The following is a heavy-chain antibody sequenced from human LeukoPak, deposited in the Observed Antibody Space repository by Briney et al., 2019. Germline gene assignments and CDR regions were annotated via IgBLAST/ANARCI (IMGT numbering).Heavy chain of an antibody. J-gene: IGHJ4*02. CDR2: TSYDASNI. D-gene: IGHD6-13*01. CDR3: AKDRSSSWCIDS. CDR1: GFTFSSCG. V-gene: IGHV3-30*18. Sequence: GGSLRLSCAASGFTFSSCGMHWVRQAPGKGLEWVAITSYDASNIYYADSVRGRFTISRDNSKNTLSPQMDSLRAEDTAIYYCAKDRSSSWCIDSWGQGTLVTVSS.